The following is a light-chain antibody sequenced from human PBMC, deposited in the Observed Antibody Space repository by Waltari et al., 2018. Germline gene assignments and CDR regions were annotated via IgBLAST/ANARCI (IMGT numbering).Light chain of an antibody. Sequence: QSALTQPASVSGSPGQSISISCTGTSSDVGGYNFVSWYQQHPGKAPHLSIYDVANRPPGVSNRFSGSKSGNTASLTISGLQPEDEADYYCSSYTSSSTRVFGTGTKVTVL. CDR1: SSDVGGYNF. J-gene: IGLJ1*01. V-gene: IGLV2-14*03. CDR2: DVA. CDR3: SSYTSSSTRV.